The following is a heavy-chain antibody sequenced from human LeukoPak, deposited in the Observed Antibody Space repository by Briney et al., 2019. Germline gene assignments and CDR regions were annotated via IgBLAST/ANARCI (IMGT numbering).Heavy chain of an antibody. CDR3: VRDPGTVAGHYFDY. D-gene: IGHD6-19*01. J-gene: IGHJ4*02. V-gene: IGHV4-59*01. CDR1: GGSISNYY. CDR2: IYYSGST. Sequence: PSETLSLTCTVSGGSISNYYWSWIRQPPGKGLEWIGYIYYSGSTNYNPSLKSRVTISVDTSKNQFSLKLSSVTAADTAVYYCVRDPGTVAGHYFDYWGQGTLVTVSS.